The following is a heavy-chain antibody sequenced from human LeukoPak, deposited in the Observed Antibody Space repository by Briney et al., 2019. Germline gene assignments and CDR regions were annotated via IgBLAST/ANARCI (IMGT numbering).Heavy chain of an antibody. V-gene: IGHV3-30*03. CDR2: ISYDGSNK. Sequence: GRSLRLSCAASGLTFSSYGMHWVRQAPGKGLEWVAVISYDGSNKYYADSVKGRFTISRDNSKNTLYLQMNSLRAEDTAVYYCARDENCSGGNCYFIWGQGTQVTVSS. D-gene: IGHD2-15*01. CDR3: ARDENCSGGNCYFI. J-gene: IGHJ4*02. CDR1: GLTFSSYG.